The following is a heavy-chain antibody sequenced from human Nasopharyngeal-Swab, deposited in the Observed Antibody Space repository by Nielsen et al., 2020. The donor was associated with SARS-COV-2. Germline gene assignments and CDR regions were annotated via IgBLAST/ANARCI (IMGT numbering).Heavy chain of an antibody. CDR2: IIPILGIA. D-gene: IGHD6-19*01. Sequence: SVKVSCKASGGTFSSYAISWVRQAPGQGLEWMGRIIPILGIANYAQKFQGRVTITADKSTSTAYMELSSLRSEDTAVYYCARNDIAVAGTAWFNPWGQGTLVTVSS. CDR1: GGTFSSYA. CDR3: ARNDIAVAGTAWFNP. J-gene: IGHJ5*02. V-gene: IGHV1-69*04.